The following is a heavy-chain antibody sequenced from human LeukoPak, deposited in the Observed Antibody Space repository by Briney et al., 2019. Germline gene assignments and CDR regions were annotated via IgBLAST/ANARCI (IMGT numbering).Heavy chain of an antibody. J-gene: IGHJ6*02. CDR3: AKEVEQWLTYDYYGMDV. CDR1: GFTFSSYG. D-gene: IGHD6-19*01. Sequence: GGSLRLSCAASGFTFSSYGMHWVRQAPGKGLEWVAVISYDGSNKNYADSVKGRFTISRDNSKNTLYLQMNSLRAEDTAVCYCAKEVEQWLTYDYYGMDVWGQGTTVTVSS. V-gene: IGHV3-30*18. CDR2: ISYDGSNK.